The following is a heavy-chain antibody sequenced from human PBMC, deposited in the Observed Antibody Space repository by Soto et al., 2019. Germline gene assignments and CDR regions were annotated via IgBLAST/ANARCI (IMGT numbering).Heavy chain of an antibody. CDR3: AKGGEHFVY. CDR1: GFTFSSYG. V-gene: IGHV3-30*18. CDR2: ISYDGSNK. J-gene: IGHJ4*02. D-gene: IGHD3-10*01. Sequence: QVQLVESGGGVVQPGRSLRLSCAASGFTFSSYGMHWVRQAPGKGLEWVAVISYDGSNKYYADSVKGRFTISRDNSKNTLYLQMNSLRAEDTAVYYCAKGGEHFVYWGQGTLVTVSS.